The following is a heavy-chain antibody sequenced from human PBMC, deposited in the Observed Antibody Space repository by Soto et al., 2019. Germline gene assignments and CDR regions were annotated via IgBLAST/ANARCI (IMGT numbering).Heavy chain of an antibody. CDR1: GFTFSNYA. CDR2: IDSSGGST. J-gene: IGHJ3*02. D-gene: IGHD1-20*01. Sequence: QPGGSLRLSCAASGFTFSNYAMTWVRQAPGKGLEWVSIIDSSGGSTYYADSVKGRFTISRDNSKNTLYLQMNSLRVEDTAAYYCAKDRVNWNNGAFDIWGQGAVVTVSS. V-gene: IGHV3-23*01. CDR3: AKDRVNWNNGAFDI.